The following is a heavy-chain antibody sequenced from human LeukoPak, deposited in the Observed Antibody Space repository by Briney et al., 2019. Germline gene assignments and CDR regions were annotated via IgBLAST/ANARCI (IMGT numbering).Heavy chain of an antibody. D-gene: IGHD3-22*01. Sequence: SVKVSCKASGGTFSSYAMSWVRPAPGQGVEWVGGVIPIFGTANYAQKFQGRVTITADESTSPAYMELTSQRSEDTAVYYCARVDHSGYYYLKYWGQGTLVTVSS. CDR3: ARVDHSGYYYLKY. V-gene: IGHV1-69*13. CDR1: GGTFSSYA. CDR2: VIPIFGTA. J-gene: IGHJ4*02.